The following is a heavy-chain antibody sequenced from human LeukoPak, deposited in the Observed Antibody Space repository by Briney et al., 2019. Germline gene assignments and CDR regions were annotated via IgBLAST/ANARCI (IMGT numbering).Heavy chain of an antibody. Sequence: GSSVKVSCKASGGTFSSYAISWVRQAPGQGLEWMGRIIPILGIANYAQKFQGRVTITADKSTSTAYMELSSLRSDDTAVYYCARGGGSYYHFDYWGQGTLVTVSS. CDR1: GGTFSSYA. D-gene: IGHD1-26*01. V-gene: IGHV1-69*04. J-gene: IGHJ4*02. CDR2: IIPILGIA. CDR3: ARGGGSYYHFDY.